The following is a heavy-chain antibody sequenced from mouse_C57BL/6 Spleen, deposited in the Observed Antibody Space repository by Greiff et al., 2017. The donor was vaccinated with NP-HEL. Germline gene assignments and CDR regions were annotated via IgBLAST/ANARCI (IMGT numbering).Heavy chain of an antibody. CDR2: IHPNSGST. J-gene: IGHJ1*03. V-gene: IGHV1-64*01. CDR1: GYTFTSYW. D-gene: IGHD2-5*01. Sequence: QVQLQQPGAELVKPGASVKLSCKASGYTFTSYWMHWVKQRPGQGLEWIGMIHPNSGSTNYNEKFKSKATLTVDKSSSTAYMQLSSLTSEDSAVYYCAREGYSNVGYFDDWGKGTPVTVSS. CDR3: AREGYSNVGYFDD.